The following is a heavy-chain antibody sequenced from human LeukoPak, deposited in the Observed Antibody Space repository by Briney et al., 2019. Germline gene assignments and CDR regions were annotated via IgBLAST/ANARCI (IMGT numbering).Heavy chain of an antibody. CDR3: PSTYFDY. Sequence: PGGSLRLSCAASGFSFSSHAMHWVRQAPGKGLEWVAVISYDGGNKYYADSVKGRFTISRDNSKNTLYLQMNSLRAEDTAVYYCPSTYFDYWGQGTLVTVSS. CDR2: ISYDGGNK. J-gene: IGHJ4*02. V-gene: IGHV3-30*04. CDR1: GFSFSSHA.